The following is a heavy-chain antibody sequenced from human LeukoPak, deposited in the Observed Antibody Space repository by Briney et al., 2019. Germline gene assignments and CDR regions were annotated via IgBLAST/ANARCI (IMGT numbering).Heavy chain of an antibody. Sequence: GGSLRLSCAASGFTFDDYAMHWVRQAPGKGLEWVSGISWNSGSIGYADSVKGRFTISRDNAKNSLYLQMNSLRAEDTALHYCAKAQRYGSYYYYMDVWGKGTTVAVSS. V-gene: IGHV3-9*01. CDR3: AKAQRYGSYYYYMDV. CDR2: ISWNSGSI. J-gene: IGHJ6*03. D-gene: IGHD3-10*01. CDR1: GFTFDDYA.